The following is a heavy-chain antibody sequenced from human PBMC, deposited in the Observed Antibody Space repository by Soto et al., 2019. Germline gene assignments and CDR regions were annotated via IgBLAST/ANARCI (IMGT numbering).Heavy chain of an antibody. V-gene: IGHV4-39*01. CDR2: IYYSGST. D-gene: IGHD2-15*01. Sequence: QLQLQESGPGLVKPSETLSLTCTVSGGSISSSSYYWGWIRQPPGKGLEWIGSIYYSGSTYYNPSLKSRVTISVDTSKNQFSLKLSSVTAADTAVYYCARHFRVGGYCSGGSCYSFTARPTEKYYFDYWGQGTLVTVSS. J-gene: IGHJ4*02. CDR3: ARHFRVGGYCSGGSCYSFTARPTEKYYFDY. CDR1: GGSISSSSYY.